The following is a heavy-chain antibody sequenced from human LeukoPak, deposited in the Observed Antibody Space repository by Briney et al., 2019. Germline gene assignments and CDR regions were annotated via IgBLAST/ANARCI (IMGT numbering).Heavy chain of an antibody. J-gene: IGHJ1*01. CDR1: GYTFTSYD. CDR3: ARVSRYCSSTSCYLEYFQH. Sequence: ASVKVSCKASGYTFTSYDINWVRQATGQGLEWMGWMNPNSGNTGYAQKFQGRVTITRNTSISTAYMELSSLRSEDTAVYYCARVSRYCSSTSCYLEYFQHWGQGTLVTVSS. D-gene: IGHD2-2*01. V-gene: IGHV1-8*01. CDR2: MNPNSGNT.